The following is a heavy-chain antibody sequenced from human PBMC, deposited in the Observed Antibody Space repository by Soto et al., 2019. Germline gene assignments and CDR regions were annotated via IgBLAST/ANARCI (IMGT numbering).Heavy chain of an antibody. J-gene: IGHJ5*02. Sequence: PSETLSLTCTVSGGSISSSSYYWGWIRQPAEKGLEWIGSVDYGGITYYNPSLKSRLSISVDSSETQFSLRLSSVTAADTALYYCVRHRVSDMLTGEFDPWGQGILVTVSS. D-gene: IGHD3-9*01. CDR2: VDYGGIT. CDR1: GGSISSSSYY. V-gene: IGHV4-39*01. CDR3: VRHRVSDMLTGEFDP.